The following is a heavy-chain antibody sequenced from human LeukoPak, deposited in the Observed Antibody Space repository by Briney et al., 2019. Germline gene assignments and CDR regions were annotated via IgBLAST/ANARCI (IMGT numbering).Heavy chain of an antibody. CDR1: GFTLSSYA. CDR2: ISSSSSYI. J-gene: IGHJ3*02. D-gene: IGHD6-6*01. CDR3: ARDSSSGYAFDI. Sequence: GGSLRLSCAASGFTLSSYAMTWVRQAPGKGLEWVSSISSSSSYIYYADSVKGRFTISRDNAKNSLYLQMNSLRAEDTAVYYCARDSSSGYAFDIWGQGTMVTVSS. V-gene: IGHV3-21*01.